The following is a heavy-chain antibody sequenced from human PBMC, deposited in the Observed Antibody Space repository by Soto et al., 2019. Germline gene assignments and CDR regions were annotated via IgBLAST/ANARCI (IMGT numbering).Heavy chain of an antibody. D-gene: IGHD6-13*01. Sequence: EVQLVESGGGLVKPGGSLRLSCAASGFTFSSYSMNWVRQAPGKGLEWVSSISSSSSYIYYADSVKGRFTISRDNAKNSLYLQMNSLRAEDTAVYYCARGVAAAGTSPLPYYYYGMDVWGQGTTVTVSS. V-gene: IGHV3-21*01. CDR2: ISSSSSYI. J-gene: IGHJ6*02. CDR3: ARGVAAAGTSPLPYYYYGMDV. CDR1: GFTFSSYS.